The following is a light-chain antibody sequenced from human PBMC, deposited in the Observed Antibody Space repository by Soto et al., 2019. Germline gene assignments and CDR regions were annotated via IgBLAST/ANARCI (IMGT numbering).Light chain of an antibody. CDR1: QDTGNF. CDR3: QKYNSAPFT. Sequence: DIQMTQSPSSLSASVGDRVTITCRASQDTGNFLVWSQQKPGKVPNLLIYAASTLQSGVPSRFSGSGSGTDFTLTISSLQPEDVATYFCQKYNSAPFTFGPGTTVDIK. V-gene: IGKV1-27*01. CDR2: AAS. J-gene: IGKJ3*01.